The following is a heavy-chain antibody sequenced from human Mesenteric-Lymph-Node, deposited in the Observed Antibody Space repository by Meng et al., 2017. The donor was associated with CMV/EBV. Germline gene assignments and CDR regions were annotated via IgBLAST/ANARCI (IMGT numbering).Heavy chain of an antibody. D-gene: IGHD3-3*01. V-gene: IGHV3-30*04. CDR1: GFTFSRNA. CDR3: VKDGGDSDLDP. CDR2: ISKDGNNK. J-gene: IGHJ5*02. Sequence: GSLRLSCAASGFTFSRNAMHWFRQAPGKGLEWVAAISKDGNNKFYTDSVKGRFTISRDNSENTLYLQINSLSPEDTAVYFCVKDGGDSDLDPWGQGTLVTVSS.